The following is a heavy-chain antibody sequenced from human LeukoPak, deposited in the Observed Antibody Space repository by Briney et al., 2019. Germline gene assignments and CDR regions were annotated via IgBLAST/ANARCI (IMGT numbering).Heavy chain of an antibody. CDR2: ISESGST. Sequence: PSETLSLPCTVSGGSISSYNWNWIRQPPGKGLEWIGYISESGSTNYNSSLENRVTLSLDTSKNEISLNLRSATVADTAVYYCARQDALGKYPPPYYMDVWGKGTTVIVS. J-gene: IGHJ6*03. D-gene: IGHD3-16*01. CDR3: ARQDALGKYPPPYYMDV. CDR1: GGSISSYN. V-gene: IGHV4-59*08.